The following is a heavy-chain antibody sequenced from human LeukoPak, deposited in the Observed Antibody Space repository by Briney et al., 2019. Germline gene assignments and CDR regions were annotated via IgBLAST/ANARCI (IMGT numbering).Heavy chain of an antibody. CDR3: ARETRQWRDFDY. Sequence: ASVKVSCKASGYTFTSYGISWVRQAPGQGLELMGWISAYNGNTNYAQKLQGRVTMTTDTSTSTAYMELRSLRSDDTAVYYCARETRQWRDFDYWGQGTLVTVSS. J-gene: IGHJ4*02. D-gene: IGHD6-19*01. V-gene: IGHV1-18*01. CDR1: GYTFTSYG. CDR2: ISAYNGNT.